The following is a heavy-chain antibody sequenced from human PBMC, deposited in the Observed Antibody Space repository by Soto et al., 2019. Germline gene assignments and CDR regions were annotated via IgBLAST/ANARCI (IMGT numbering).Heavy chain of an antibody. J-gene: IGHJ4*02. CDR2: ISGSSSTI. D-gene: IGHD6-19*01. V-gene: IGHV3-48*02. Sequence: VGSLRLSCAASGFTFSTYNMNWVRQAPGKGLEWVSYISGSSSTIYYADSVKGRFTISRDNAKNSLYLLMNSLRDDDTAVYYCAREDGAVAGIFDYWGQGTLV. CDR3: AREDGAVAGIFDY. CDR1: GFTFSTYN.